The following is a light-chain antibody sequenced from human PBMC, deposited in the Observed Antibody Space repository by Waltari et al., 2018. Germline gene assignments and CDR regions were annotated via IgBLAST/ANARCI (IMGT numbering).Light chain of an antibody. CDR3: QQVNTYSWT. J-gene: IGKJ1*01. CDR1: RGISSY. CDR2: AAS. V-gene: IGKV1-9*01. Sequence: DIHLTQSPAYLSASVGDRVTITCRASRGISSYLAWYQQKPGKAPKLLIYAASTLQSGVPLRFSGSGSGTEFTLTILILQPEYFATYYCQQVNTYSWTFGQGTKVEIK.